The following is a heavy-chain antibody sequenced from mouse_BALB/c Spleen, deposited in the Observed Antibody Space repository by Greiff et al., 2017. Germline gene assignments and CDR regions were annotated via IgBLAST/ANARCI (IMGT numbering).Heavy chain of an antibody. CDR3: ARENGYYVEDYAMDY. V-gene: IGHV14-3*02. Sequence: VQLKQSGAELVKPGASVKLSCTASGFNIKDTYMHWVKQRPEQGLEWIGRIDPANGNTKYDPKFQGKATITADTSSNTAYLQLSSLTSEDTAVYYCARENGYYVEDYAMDYWGQGTSVTVSS. CDR2: IDPANGNT. J-gene: IGHJ4*01. D-gene: IGHD2-3*01. CDR1: GFNIKDTY.